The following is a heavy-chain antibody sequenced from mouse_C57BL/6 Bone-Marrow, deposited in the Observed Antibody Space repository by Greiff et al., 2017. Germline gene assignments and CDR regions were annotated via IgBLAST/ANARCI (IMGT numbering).Heavy chain of an antibody. CDR3: ARRLRGY. Sequence: VMLVESGPELVKPGASVKISCKASGYSFTSYYIHWVKQRPGQGLEWIGWIYPGSGNTKYNEKFKGKATLTADTSSSTAYMQLSSLTSEDSAVYYCARRLRGYWGQGTTLTVSS. J-gene: IGHJ2*01. V-gene: IGHV1-66*01. CDR2: IYPGSGNT. D-gene: IGHD1-1*01. CDR1: GYSFTSYY.